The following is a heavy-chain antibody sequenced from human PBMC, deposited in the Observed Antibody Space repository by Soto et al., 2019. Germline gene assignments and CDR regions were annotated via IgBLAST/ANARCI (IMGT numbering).Heavy chain of an antibody. CDR3: ARSLKSYGLNDFDD. CDR2: TYYRSKWYN. D-gene: IGHD5-18*01. Sequence: SQTLSLTXAISGGSVCSNIAAWNWIRQSPSRGLEWLGRTYYRSKWYNDYAVSVKSRITINPDTSKNQFSLQLNSVTPEDTAVYYCARSLKSYGLNDFDDWGQGTLVTVSS. V-gene: IGHV6-1*01. J-gene: IGHJ4*02. CDR1: GGSVCSNIAA.